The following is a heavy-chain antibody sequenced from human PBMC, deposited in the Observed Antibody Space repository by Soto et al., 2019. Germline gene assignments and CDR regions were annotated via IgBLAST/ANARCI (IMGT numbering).Heavy chain of an antibody. D-gene: IGHD6-13*01. J-gene: IGHJ6*02. CDR2: ISAYNGNT. CDR3: AGDRSRSWYTYYGMDV. CDR1: GYTFTSYG. V-gene: IGHV1-18*04. Sequence: VASVKGSCKASGYTFTSYGISWVRQAPGQGLEWMGWISAYNGNTNYAQKLQGRVTMTTDTSTSTAYMELRSLRSDDTAVYYCAGDRSRSWYTYYGMDVWGQGTTVTVSS.